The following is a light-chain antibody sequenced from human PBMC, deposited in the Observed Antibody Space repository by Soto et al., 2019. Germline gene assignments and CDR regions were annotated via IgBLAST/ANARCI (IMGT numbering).Light chain of an antibody. CDR1: QSVASSF. Sequence: EIVLTQSPGTLSLSPGARATLSCRASQSVASSFLAWYQQKPGQAPRLLIYGASSRATGIPDRFSGSGSGTDFTLTITSLEPEDFAVYYCQQFATSPFTFGPGTTVDVK. CDR3: QQFATSPFT. V-gene: IGKV3-20*01. J-gene: IGKJ3*01. CDR2: GAS.